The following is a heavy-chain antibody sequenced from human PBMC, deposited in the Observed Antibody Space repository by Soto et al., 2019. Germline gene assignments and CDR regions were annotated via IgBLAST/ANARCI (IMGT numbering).Heavy chain of an antibody. V-gene: IGHV4-34*01. CDR3: ASYGSGSYYNGYYFDY. CDR2: IHHSGGP. J-gene: IGHJ4*02. Sequence: SETLSLTCAFYGWSFSAYYWTWIRQSPGKGLEWIGEIHHSGGPKYNPSLKSRVTISADTSKNQFSLELSSVTAADTAVYYCASYGSGSYYNGYYFDYWGQGTQVTVSS. CDR1: GWSFSAYY. D-gene: IGHD3-10*01.